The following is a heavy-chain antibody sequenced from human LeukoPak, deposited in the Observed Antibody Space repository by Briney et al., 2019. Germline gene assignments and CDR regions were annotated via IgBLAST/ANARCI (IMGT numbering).Heavy chain of an antibody. CDR2: IYPGDSDT. Sequence: HGESLKISCKGSGYSFTTYWIGWVRQMPGKGLEWMGIIYPGDSDTRYSPSFQGQVTISADKSISTAYLQWSSLKASDTAMYYCARLDSSSWFPYYFDYWGQGTLVTVSS. V-gene: IGHV5-51*01. D-gene: IGHD6-13*01. J-gene: IGHJ4*02. CDR1: GYSFTTYW. CDR3: ARLDSSSWFPYYFDY.